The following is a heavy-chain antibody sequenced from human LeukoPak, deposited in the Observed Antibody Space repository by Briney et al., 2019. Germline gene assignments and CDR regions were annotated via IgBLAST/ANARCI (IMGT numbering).Heavy chain of an antibody. D-gene: IGHD3-3*01. CDR3: ARGATISGVVIHYYMDV. V-gene: IGHV1-8*03. J-gene: IGHJ6*03. Sequence: ASVKVSCKASGYTFTSYDINWVRQATGQGLEWMGWMNPNSGNTGYAQKFQGRVTITRNTSISTAYMELSSLRSEDTAVYYCARGATISGVVIHYYMDVWGKGTTVTVSS. CDR2: MNPNSGNT. CDR1: GYTFTSYD.